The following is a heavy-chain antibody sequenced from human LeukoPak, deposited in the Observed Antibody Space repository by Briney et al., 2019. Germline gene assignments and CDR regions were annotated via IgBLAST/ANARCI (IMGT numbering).Heavy chain of an antibody. J-gene: IGHJ4*02. V-gene: IGHV3-21*04. CDR1: GFTFSSYS. D-gene: IGHD3-10*01. CDR2: ISSSSSYI. CDR3: AKDGIWFGELIDY. Sequence: GGSLRLSCAASGFTFSSYSMNWVRQAPGKGLEWVSSISSSSSYIYYADSVKGRFTISRDNAKNSLYLQMNSLRAEDTAVYYCAKDGIWFGELIDYWGQGTLVTVSS.